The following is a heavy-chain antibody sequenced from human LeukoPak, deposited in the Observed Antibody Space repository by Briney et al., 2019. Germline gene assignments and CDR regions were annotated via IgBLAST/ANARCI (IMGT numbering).Heavy chain of an antibody. V-gene: IGHV1-18*01. J-gene: IGHJ3*02. CDR3: ARDLRAYYYDSSDHPHGI. CDR2: ISAYNGNT. CDR1: GYTFTSYG. D-gene: IGHD3-22*01. Sequence: GASVKVSCKASGYTFTSYGISWVRQAPGQGLEWMGWISAYNGNTNYAQKFQGRVTITADKSTSTAYMELSSLRSEDTAVYYCARDLRAYYYDSSDHPHGIWGQGTMVTVSS.